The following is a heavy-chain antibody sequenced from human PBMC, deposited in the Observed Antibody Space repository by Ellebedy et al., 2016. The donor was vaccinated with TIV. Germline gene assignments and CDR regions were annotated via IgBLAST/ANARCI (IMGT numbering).Heavy chain of an antibody. CDR3: AMRGRVSYFFDS. CDR2: ITLGEST. CDR1: GGSFGDYH. D-gene: IGHD3-10*01. Sequence: SETLSLTCAVYGGSFGDYHWSWIRQSPGKGLEWIGEITLGESTNYNPSLKSRVTISLDTSKNHFSLNLNSVTAADTALYYCAMRGRVSYFFDSWGQGTLVTVSS. J-gene: IGHJ4*02. V-gene: IGHV4-34*01.